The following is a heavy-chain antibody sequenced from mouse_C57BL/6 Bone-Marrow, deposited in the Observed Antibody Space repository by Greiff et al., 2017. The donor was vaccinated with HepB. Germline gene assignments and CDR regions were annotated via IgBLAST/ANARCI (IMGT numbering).Heavy chain of an antibody. D-gene: IGHD1-1*01. V-gene: IGHV1-54*01. CDR3: ARRKVFATVVAAKGAIDY. Sequence: VKLQESGAELVRPGTSVKVSCKASGYAFTNYLIEWVKQRPGQGLEWIGVINPGSGGTNYNEKFKGKATLTADKSSSTAYMQLSSLTSEDSAVYFCARRKVFATVVAAKGAIDYWGQGTAVTVSS. J-gene: IGHJ4*01. CDR2: INPGSGGT. CDR1: GYAFTNYL.